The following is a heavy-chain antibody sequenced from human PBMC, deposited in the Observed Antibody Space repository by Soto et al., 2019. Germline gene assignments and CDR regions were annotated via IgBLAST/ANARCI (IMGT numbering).Heavy chain of an antibody. CDR2: ISSTGETT. D-gene: IGHD3-10*02. CDR1: GFTFSTYS. Sequence: EVQLVESGGGVVPPGGSLRLSCAASGFTFSTYSMNWVRQAPGKGLEWVSFISSTGETTYYADSVKGRLTISRDNAKNSLFLQMNSLTAEDTAVYYCARDVRLPDYWGQGTLVTVSS. J-gene: IGHJ4*02. CDR3: ARDVRLPDY. V-gene: IGHV3-48*01.